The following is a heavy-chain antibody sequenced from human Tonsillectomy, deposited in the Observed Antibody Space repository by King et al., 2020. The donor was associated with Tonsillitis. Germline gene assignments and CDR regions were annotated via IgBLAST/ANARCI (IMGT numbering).Heavy chain of an antibody. Sequence: VQLVESGGGLVKPGGSLRLSCAASGFTFSSYSMTWVRQAPGTGLEWVSSISRNSNYIYYADSLKGRFTISRANAKNSLYLQMDSLRAEDTAVYYCAGYHTSTSPFYFDYWGQGTLVTVSS. J-gene: IGHJ4*02. CDR3: AGYHTSTSPFYFDY. D-gene: IGHD2-2*01. CDR2: ISRNSNYI. CDR1: GFTFSSYS. V-gene: IGHV3-21*01.